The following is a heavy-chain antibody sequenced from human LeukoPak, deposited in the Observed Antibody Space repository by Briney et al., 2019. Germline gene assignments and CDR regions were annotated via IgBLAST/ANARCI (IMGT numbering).Heavy chain of an antibody. D-gene: IGHD3-10*02. Sequence: GGALRLSCAASGFIFGDYGMSWVRQAPGKGLEWVSYISSSGSTIYYADSVKGRFTISRDNAKNSLYLQMNSLRAEDTAVYYCAELGITMIGGVWGKGTTVTISS. CDR2: ISSSGSTI. J-gene: IGHJ6*04. CDR3: AELGITMIGGV. CDR1: GFIFGDYG. V-gene: IGHV3-48*03.